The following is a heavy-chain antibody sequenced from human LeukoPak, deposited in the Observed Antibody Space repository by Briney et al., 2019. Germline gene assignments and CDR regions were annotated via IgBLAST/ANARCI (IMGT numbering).Heavy chain of an antibody. Sequence: SETLSLTCTVSGGSISSYYWSWIRQPAGKGLEWIGRIYTSGSTNYNPSLKSRVTMSVDTSKNQFSLKLRSVTAADTAVYYCARGLREFGYYYYHMDVWDIGTTVTVSS. D-gene: IGHD3-10*01. CDR2: IYTSGST. CDR1: GGSISSYY. J-gene: IGHJ6*03. V-gene: IGHV4-4*07. CDR3: ARGLREFGYYYYHMDV.